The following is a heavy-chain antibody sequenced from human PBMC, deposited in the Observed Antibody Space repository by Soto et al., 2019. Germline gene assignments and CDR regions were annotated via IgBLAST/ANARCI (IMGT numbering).Heavy chain of an antibody. CDR2: INPNSGGT. V-gene: IGHV1-2*02. D-gene: IGHD3-3*01. Sequence: ASVKVSCKASGYTFTGYYMHWVRQAPGQGLEWMGWINPNSGGTNYAQKFQGRVTMTRDTSISTAYMGLSRLRSDDTAVYYCARDPITIFGVDKNRFDYWGQGTLVSVSS. J-gene: IGHJ4*02. CDR3: ARDPITIFGVDKNRFDY. CDR1: GYTFTGYY.